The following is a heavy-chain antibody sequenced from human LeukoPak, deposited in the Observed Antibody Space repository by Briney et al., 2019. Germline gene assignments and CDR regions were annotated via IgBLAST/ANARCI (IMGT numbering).Heavy chain of an antibody. D-gene: IGHD2-2*02. Sequence: GGSLRLSCAASGFTFSSYGMTWVRQAPGKGLEWVSAISGSGGSTYYADSVKGRFTISRDNSKNTLYLQMNSLRAEDTAVYYCAKEGCSSTSCYTVYWGQGTLVTVSS. CDR2: ISGSGGST. CDR3: AKEGCSSTSCYTVY. J-gene: IGHJ4*02. V-gene: IGHV3-23*01. CDR1: GFTFSSYG.